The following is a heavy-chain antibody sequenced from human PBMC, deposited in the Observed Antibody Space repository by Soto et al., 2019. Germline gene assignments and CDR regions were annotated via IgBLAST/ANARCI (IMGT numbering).Heavy chain of an antibody. CDR1: GGSISSSSYY. V-gene: IGHV4-39*01. J-gene: IGHJ5*02. D-gene: IGHD3-10*01. CDR2: IYYSGST. Sequence: QLQLQESGPGLVKPSETLSLTCTVSGGSISSSSYYWGWIRQPPGKGLEWIGSIYYSGSTYYNPSLKSRVTISVDTSKNQFSLKLSSVTAADTAVYYCARLRVDYYGSGRRWFDPWGQGTLVTVSS. CDR3: ARLRVDYYGSGRRWFDP.